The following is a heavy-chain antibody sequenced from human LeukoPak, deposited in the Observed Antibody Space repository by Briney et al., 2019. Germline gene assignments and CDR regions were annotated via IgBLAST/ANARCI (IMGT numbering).Heavy chain of an antibody. CDR1: AFTFSSHD. D-gene: IGHD6-13*01. CDR3: AKDLLSQQVARCFDY. V-gene: IGHV3-23*01. J-gene: IGHJ4*02. Sequence: GGSLRLSCAASAFTFSSHDMSWVRQAPGKGLEWVSGISYSGDGTYYADSVKGRFAISRENSKNTLYLHMNSLRAEDTAVYYCAKDLLSQQVARCFDYWGQGTLVTVSS. CDR2: ISYSGDGT.